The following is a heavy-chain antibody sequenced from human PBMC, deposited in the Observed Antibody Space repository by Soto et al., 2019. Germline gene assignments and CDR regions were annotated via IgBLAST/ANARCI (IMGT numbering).Heavy chain of an antibody. J-gene: IGHJ6*02. D-gene: IGHD3-22*01. CDR1: GFTFDDYA. V-gene: IGHV3-9*01. Sequence: LRLSCAASGFTFDDYAMHWVRQAPGKGLEWVSGISWNSGSIGYADSVKGRFTISRDNAKNSLYLQMNSLRAEDTALYYCAKDIISSGYDSSGYYYSYGMDVWGQGTTVTVSS. CDR2: ISWNSGSI. CDR3: AKDIISSGYDSSGYYYSYGMDV.